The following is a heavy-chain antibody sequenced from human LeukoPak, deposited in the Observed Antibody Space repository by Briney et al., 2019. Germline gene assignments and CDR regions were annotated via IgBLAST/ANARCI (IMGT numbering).Heavy chain of an antibody. CDR3: ARGSTYYDILTGPPHYYLSDP. D-gene: IGHD3-9*01. Sequence: SETLSLTCAVYGGSFSGYYWSWIRQPPGKGLEWIGEINHSGSTNYNPSLKSRVTISVDTSKNQFSLKLSSVTAADTAVYYCARGSTYYDILTGPPHYYLSDPWGQGTLVTVSS. CDR1: GGSFSGYY. CDR2: INHSGST. J-gene: IGHJ5*02. V-gene: IGHV4-34*01.